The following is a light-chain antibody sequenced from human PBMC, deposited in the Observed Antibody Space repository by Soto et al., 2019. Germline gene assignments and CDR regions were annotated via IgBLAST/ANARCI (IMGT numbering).Light chain of an antibody. CDR1: QSISSY. CDR2: AAS. CDR3: QHSYSTPPYT. Sequence: DIQLTQSPSSLSASVGDRVTITCRASQSISSYLNWYQQKPGKAPKRLIYAASSLQSGVPSRFSGSGSSTDFTLTISSLLPEDFAKYYCQHSYSTPPYTFGQGTKLEIK. V-gene: IGKV1-39*01. J-gene: IGKJ2*01.